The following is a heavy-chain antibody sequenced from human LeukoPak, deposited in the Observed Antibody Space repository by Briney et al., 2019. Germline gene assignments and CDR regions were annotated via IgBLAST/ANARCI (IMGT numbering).Heavy chain of an antibody. CDR1: GGSISSYY. V-gene: IGHV4-59*01. D-gene: IGHD6-13*01. Sequence: SETLSLTCTVSGGSISSYYWSWIRQPPGKGLEWIGYIYYSGSTNYNPSLKSRVTISVDTSKNQFSLKLSSATAADTAVYYCARDSSVIAAAGTIDYYGMDVWGKGTTVTDSS. J-gene: IGHJ6*04. CDR2: IYYSGST. CDR3: ARDSSVIAAAGTIDYYGMDV.